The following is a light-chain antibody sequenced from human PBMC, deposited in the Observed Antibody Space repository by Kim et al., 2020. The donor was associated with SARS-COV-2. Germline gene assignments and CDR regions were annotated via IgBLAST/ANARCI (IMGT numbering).Light chain of an antibody. CDR3: QQYDYWWT. V-gene: IGKV3-15*01. CDR2: DAS. CDR1: QSVTTN. Sequence: EIVMTQSPTTLSVSPGERATLSCRASQSVTTNLAWYQQTPGQPPRLLIYDASTRATGVPARFSGSGSGTQFTLTISSLQSEDFALYYCQQYDYWWTFGQGTKVEIK. J-gene: IGKJ1*01.